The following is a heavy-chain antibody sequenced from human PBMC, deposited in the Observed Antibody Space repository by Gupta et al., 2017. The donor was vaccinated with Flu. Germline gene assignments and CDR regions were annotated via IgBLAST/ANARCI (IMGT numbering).Heavy chain of an antibody. J-gene: IGHJ6*03. CDR3: AKDFSEGYGPYYSYSYRDV. Sequence: SWVRQDPGEGVEWVSSISTGEGVPYDAESVKSRFTISRDDSKSTGYMEINTLRADDTAVYYCAKDFSEGYGPYYSYSYRDVWGRGTTVTVSS. CDR2: ISTGEGVP. D-gene: IGHD5-12*01. V-gene: IGHV3-23*01.